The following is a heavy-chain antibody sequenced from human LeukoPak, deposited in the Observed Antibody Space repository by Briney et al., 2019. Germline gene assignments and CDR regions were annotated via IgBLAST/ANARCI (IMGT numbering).Heavy chain of an antibody. J-gene: IGHJ6*02. CDR3: ARHGDIVVVPAIGYYYGMDV. CDR1: GGSISSYY. D-gene: IGHD2-2*01. Sequence: SETLSLTCTVSGGSISSYYWSWIRQPPGKGLEWIGYIYYSGSTNYNPSLKSRVTISVDTSKNQFSLKLSSETAADTAVYYCARHGDIVVVPAIGYYYGMDVWGQGTTVTVSS. CDR2: IYYSGST. V-gene: IGHV4-59*08.